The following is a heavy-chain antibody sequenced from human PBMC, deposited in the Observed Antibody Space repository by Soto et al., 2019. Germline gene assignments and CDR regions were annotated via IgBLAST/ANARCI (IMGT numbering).Heavy chain of an antibody. D-gene: IGHD2-2*01. CDR2: ISSSGSTI. J-gene: IGHJ3*02. V-gene: IGHV3-48*03. CDR1: GFTFSSYE. CDR3: ARDQSYCSSTSCYDAFDI. Sequence: GGSLRLSCAASGFTFSSYEMNWVRQAPGKGLEWVSYISSSGSTIYYADSVKGRFTISRDNAKNSLYLQMNSLRAEDTAVYYCARDQSYCSSTSCYDAFDIWGQGTMVTVSS.